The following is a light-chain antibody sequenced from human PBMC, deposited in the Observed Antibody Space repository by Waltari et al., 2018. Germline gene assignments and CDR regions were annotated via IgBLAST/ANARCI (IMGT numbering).Light chain of an antibody. V-gene: IGLV3-19*01. CDR3: SSRDSGNRPHVL. CDR2: GKH. CDR1: SLQNYY. J-gene: IGLJ2*01. Sequence: SSALTQDPAVSVTLAQTVRITCQGDSLQNYYAAWYQQKPGQAPILVIYGKHNRPSGIPDRFSGSSAGNTASLTITGAQAEDEADYVCSSRDSGNRPHVLFGGGTKLTVL.